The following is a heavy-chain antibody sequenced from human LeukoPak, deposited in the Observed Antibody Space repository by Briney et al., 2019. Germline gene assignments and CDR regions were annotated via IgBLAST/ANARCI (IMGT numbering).Heavy chain of an antibody. Sequence: SETLSLTCTVSGGSISSYYWSWIRQPPGKGLEWIGYIYYSGSTNYNPSLKSRVTISVDTSKNQFPLKLSSVTAADTAVYYCARSSDYYGSDQLDYWGQGTLVTVSS. J-gene: IGHJ4*02. CDR1: GGSISSYY. V-gene: IGHV4-59*08. CDR3: ARSSDYYGSDQLDY. CDR2: IYYSGST. D-gene: IGHD3-10*01.